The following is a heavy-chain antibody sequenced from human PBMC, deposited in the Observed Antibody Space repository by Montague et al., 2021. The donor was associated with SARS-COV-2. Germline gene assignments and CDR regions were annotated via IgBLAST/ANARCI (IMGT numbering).Heavy chain of an antibody. D-gene: IGHD2-2*02. CDR2: INHSGST. Sequence: SETLSLTCAVYGGSLSGYYWSWIRQPPGEGLEWIGEINHSGSTNYNPSLKSRVTISVDTSKNQFSLKLSSGTAADTAVYYCARLTLGYCSSTGCYSYWFDPWGQGTLVTVSS. J-gene: IGHJ5*02. CDR1: GGSLSGYY. CDR3: ARLTLGYCSSTGCYSYWFDP. V-gene: IGHV4-34*01.